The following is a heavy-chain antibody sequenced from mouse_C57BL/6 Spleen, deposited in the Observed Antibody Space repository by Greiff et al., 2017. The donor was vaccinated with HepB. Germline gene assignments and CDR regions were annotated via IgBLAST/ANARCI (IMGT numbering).Heavy chain of an antibody. CDR1: ASPSSTPG. J-gene: IGHJ2*01. CDR3: ARRGLLLDY. V-gene: IGHV1-82*01. CDR2: IYPGDGDT. D-gene: IGHD1-1*01. Sequence: QVKLNRPGPDLVNPGAQGKISSKPSASPSSTPGRTWVKQGPGKGLGWIGRIYPGDGDTNYNGKFKGKATLTADKSSSTAYMQLSSLTSEDSAVYFCARRGLLLDYWGQGTTLTVSS.